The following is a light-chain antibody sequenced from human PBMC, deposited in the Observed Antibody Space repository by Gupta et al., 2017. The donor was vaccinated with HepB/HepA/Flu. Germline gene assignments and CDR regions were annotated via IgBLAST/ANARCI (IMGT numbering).Light chain of an antibody. Sequence: QSALTQPASVSGSPGQSLTISCTGPSSDFGGYNYVSWYQQHPGKAPKRWIYDVSNRPSGVANRFSGCKSGNKASLTIAGLLAEDEANYYCSSYKGTTTLWVFGGGTKLTVL. CDR2: DVS. V-gene: IGLV2-14*03. CDR3: SSYKGTTTLWV. J-gene: IGLJ2*01. CDR1: SSDFGGYNY.